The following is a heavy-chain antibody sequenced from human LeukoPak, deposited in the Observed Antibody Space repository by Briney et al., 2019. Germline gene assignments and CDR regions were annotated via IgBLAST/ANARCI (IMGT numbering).Heavy chain of an antibody. J-gene: IGHJ3*02. CDR1: GYRFTRYW. CDR3: ARTTLDAFDI. CDR2: IYPGDSDT. D-gene: IGHD3/OR15-3a*01. V-gene: IGHV5-51*01. Sequence: GESLKISCKASGYRFTRYWIGWVRQKPGKGLEWMGIIYPGDSDTRNRPSFQGQVTISADKSISTAYLQWSSLKASDTAMYYCARTTLDAFDIWGQGTMVTVSS.